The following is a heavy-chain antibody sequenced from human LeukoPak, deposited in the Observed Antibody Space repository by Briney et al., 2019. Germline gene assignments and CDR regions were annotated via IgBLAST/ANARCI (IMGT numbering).Heavy chain of an antibody. D-gene: IGHD6-13*01. V-gene: IGHV1-8*03. Sequence: ASVKVSCKASGYTFTGYYMHWVRQAPGQGLEWMGWMNPNSGNTGYAQKFQGRVTITRNTSISTAYMELSSLRSEDTAVYYCARVGVAAARRRVGLYYYYMDVWGKGTTVTVSS. J-gene: IGHJ6*03. CDR1: GYTFTGYY. CDR2: MNPNSGNT. CDR3: ARVGVAAARRRVGLYYYYMDV.